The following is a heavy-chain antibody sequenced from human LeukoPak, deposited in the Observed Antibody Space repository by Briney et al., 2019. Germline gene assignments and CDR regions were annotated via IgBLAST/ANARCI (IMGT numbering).Heavy chain of an antibody. CDR3: ARDGYSYYMDV. V-gene: IGHV3-74*01. CDR1: GFTFSTYW. CDR2: INSYGSGT. J-gene: IGHJ6*03. Sequence: GGSLRLSCAASGFTFSTYWMYWVRQVPGKGLVWVSRINSYGSGTSYADSVKGRVTISRDNAKNTLYLQMNGLRAEDTAVYFCARDGYSYYMDVWGKGTTVTVSS.